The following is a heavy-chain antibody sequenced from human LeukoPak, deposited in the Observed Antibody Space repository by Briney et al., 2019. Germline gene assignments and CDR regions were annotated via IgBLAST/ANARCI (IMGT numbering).Heavy chain of an antibody. V-gene: IGHV3-23*01. Sequence: GGSLRLSCAASGFTFSSYAMSWVRQAPGKGLEWVSAISGSGGSTYYADSVKGRFTISRDNSKNTLYLQMNSLRAEDTAVYYCAKEAPSIVVVTDIQVYWGQGTLVTVSS. CDR1: GFTFSSYA. J-gene: IGHJ4*02. CDR2: ISGSGGST. CDR3: AKEAPSIVVVTDIQVY. D-gene: IGHD2-21*02.